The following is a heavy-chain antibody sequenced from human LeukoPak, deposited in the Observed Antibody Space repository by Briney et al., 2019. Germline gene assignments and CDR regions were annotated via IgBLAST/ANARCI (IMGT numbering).Heavy chain of an antibody. V-gene: IGHV3-23*01. CDR2: ISGSGAST. CDR3: VRDLILVWTPGDDFDY. D-gene: IGHD2-8*01. CDR1: GFTFSSYA. Sequence: PGGSLRLSCAASGFTFSSYAVSWVRQAPGKGLEWVSAISGSGASTHYADSVKGRFTISRDNSRNTVYLQMNSLRAEDTAVYYCVRDLILVWTPGDDFDYWGQGTLVTVSS. J-gene: IGHJ4*02.